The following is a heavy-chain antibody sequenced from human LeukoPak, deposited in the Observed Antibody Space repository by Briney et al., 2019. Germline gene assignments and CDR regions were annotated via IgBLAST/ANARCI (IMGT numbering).Heavy chain of an antibody. CDR1: GGSISSYY. D-gene: IGHD3-22*01. CDR3: ARVMGDGSGYYPFDY. V-gene: IGHV4-59*08. CDR2: IYNSGST. Sequence: SETLSLTRTVSGGSISSYYWSWIRQPPGKGLEWIGYIYNSGSTNYNPSLKSRVTISVDTSKNQISLKLNSVTAADTAVYYCARVMGDGSGYYPFDYWGQGTLVTVSS. J-gene: IGHJ4*02.